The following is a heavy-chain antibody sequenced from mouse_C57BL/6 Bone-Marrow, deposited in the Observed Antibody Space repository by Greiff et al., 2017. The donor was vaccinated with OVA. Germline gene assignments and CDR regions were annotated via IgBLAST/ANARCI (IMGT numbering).Heavy chain of an antibody. CDR1: GFSLSTFGMG. V-gene: IGHV8-8*01. D-gene: IGHD3-3*01. J-gene: IGHJ2*01. CDR3: ARMGGTRYLDY. CDR2: IWWVDDK. Sequence: QVTLKESGPGILQPSQTLSLTCSFSGFSLSTFGMGVGWLRQPSGMGLVWLAHIWWVDDKSYNPALKSRLTNDKDTSKNQVFLKIANVDTAETYTDYGARMGGTRYLDYWGQGTTLTVSS.